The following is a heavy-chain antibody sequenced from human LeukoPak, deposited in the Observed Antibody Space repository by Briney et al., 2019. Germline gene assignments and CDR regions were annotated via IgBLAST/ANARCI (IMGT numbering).Heavy chain of an antibody. CDR2: IIPIFGTA. CDR1: GGTFSSYA. V-gene: IGHV1-69*05. J-gene: IGHJ4*02. CDR3: ARDQSVVIVPAAIVY. D-gene: IGHD2-2*02. Sequence: ASVKVSCKASGGTFSSYAISWVRQAPGQGLEWMGGIIPIFGTANYAQKFQGRVTITTDESTSTAYMELRSLRSDDTAVYYCARDQSVVIVPAAIVYWGQGTLVTVSS.